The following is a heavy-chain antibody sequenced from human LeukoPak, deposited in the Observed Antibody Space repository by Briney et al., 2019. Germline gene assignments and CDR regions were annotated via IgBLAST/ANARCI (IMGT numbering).Heavy chain of an antibody. V-gene: IGHV1-8*01. CDR1: GYTFTSYD. D-gene: IGHD7-27*01. CDR3: ARGPWGKNAFDI. Sequence: ASVKVSCKASGYTFTSYDIHWVRQATGQGPEWMGWMNPNSGNTGYAQKFQGRVTMTRNTSISTAYLELSSLRSDDTAVYYCARGPWGKNAFDIWGQGTMVTVSS. CDR2: MNPNSGNT. J-gene: IGHJ3*02.